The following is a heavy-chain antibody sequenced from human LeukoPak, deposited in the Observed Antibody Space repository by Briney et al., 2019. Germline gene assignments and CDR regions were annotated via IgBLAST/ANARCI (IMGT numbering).Heavy chain of an antibody. V-gene: IGHV3-74*03. D-gene: IGHD5-12*01. Sequence: GGSLRLSCEASRLTFSNYLMHWVRQAPGKGLMWVASINTDGSSTTYADSVKGRFTVSRDNTKNTLYLQMNSLRAEDTAVYYCASDAPTVGTLDYWGQGTLVTVSS. J-gene: IGHJ4*02. CDR2: INTDGSST. CDR3: ASDAPTVGTLDY. CDR1: RLTFSNYL.